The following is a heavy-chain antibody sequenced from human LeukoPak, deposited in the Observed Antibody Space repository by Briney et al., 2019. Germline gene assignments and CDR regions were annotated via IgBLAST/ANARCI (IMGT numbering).Heavy chain of an antibody. CDR2: FDPEDGET. Sequence: ASVKVSCKVSGYTLTELSMHWVRQPPGKGIEWMGVFDPEDGETIYAQKFQGRVTMTEDTSTDTAYMELSSLRSEDTAVYYCAADGLRYPDPYYSDYWGQGTLVTVSS. CDR1: GYTLTELS. J-gene: IGHJ4*02. D-gene: IGHD3-9*01. V-gene: IGHV1-24*01. CDR3: AADGLRYPDPYYSDY.